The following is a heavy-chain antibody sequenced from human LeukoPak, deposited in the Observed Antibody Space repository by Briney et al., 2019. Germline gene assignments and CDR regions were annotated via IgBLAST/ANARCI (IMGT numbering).Heavy chain of an antibody. Sequence: PGGSLRLSCAASGFTFSSYGMHWVRQAPGKGLEWVAVISYDGSNKYYADSVKGRFTISRDNSKNTLYLQMNSLRAEDTAVYYCARGGVRSSRKLGYCSSTSCYTNWYFDLWGRGTLVTVSS. CDR2: ISYDGSNK. CDR1: GFTFSSYG. D-gene: IGHD2-2*02. J-gene: IGHJ2*01. CDR3: ARGGVRSSRKLGYCSSTSCYTNWYFDL. V-gene: IGHV3-30*03.